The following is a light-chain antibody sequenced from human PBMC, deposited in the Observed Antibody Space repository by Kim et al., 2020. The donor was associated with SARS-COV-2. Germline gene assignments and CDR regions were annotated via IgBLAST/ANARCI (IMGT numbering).Light chain of an antibody. CDR2: DVS. Sequence: SVTISCSGTSRYGAGYNYVSWYQQHPGKAPKRMIYDVSKRPSGVPDRFSGSKSGNTASLTISGLQAEDEADYYCCSYAGSYTARVFGTGTKVTVL. CDR1: SRYGAGYNY. CDR3: CSYAGSYTARV. V-gene: IGLV2-11*01. J-gene: IGLJ1*01.